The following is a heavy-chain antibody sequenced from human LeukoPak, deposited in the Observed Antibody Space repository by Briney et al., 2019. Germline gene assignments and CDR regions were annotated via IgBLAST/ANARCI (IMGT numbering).Heavy chain of an antibody. D-gene: IGHD3-10*01. CDR1: GGSISRGDYY. CDR3: ARVVYYGSGSPRVSYYFDY. Sequence: SQTLSLTCTVSGGSISRGDYYWSWIRQPPGKGLEWMGYVYYSGSTYYNPSLKSRVTISVDTSKNQFSLKLRSVTAADTAVYYCARVVYYGSGSPRVSYYFDYWGQGTLVTVSS. V-gene: IGHV4-30-4*01. J-gene: IGHJ4*02. CDR2: VYYSGST.